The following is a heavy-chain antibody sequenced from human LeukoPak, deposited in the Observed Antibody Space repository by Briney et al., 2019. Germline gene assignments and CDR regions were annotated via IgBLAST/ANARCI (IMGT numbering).Heavy chain of an antibody. D-gene: IGHD3-3*01. CDR1: GGSFSGYY. V-gene: IGHV4-34*01. Sequence: SETLSLTCAVYGGSFSGYYWSWIRQPPGKGLEWIGEINHSGSTNYNPSLKSRVTISVDTSKNQFSLKLSSVTAADTAVYYCARMRYYDFWSGSPKYNWFDPWGQGTLVTVSS. J-gene: IGHJ5*02. CDR2: INHSGST. CDR3: ARMRYYDFWSGSPKYNWFDP.